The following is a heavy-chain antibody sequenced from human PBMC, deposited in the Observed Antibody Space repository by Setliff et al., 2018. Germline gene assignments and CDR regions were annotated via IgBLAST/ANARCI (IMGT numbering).Heavy chain of an antibody. J-gene: IGHJ4*02. Sequence: ASVKVSCKASGYTFTSYGISWVRQAPGQGLEWMGWISAYNGNTNYAQKLQGRVTMTTDTSTSTAYMELRSLRSDDTAVYYCARDVITFGGAIVYFDYWGQGTLVTVSS. CDR1: GYTFTSYG. CDR2: ISAYNGNT. V-gene: IGHV1-18*01. D-gene: IGHD3-16*02. CDR3: ARDVITFGGAIVYFDY.